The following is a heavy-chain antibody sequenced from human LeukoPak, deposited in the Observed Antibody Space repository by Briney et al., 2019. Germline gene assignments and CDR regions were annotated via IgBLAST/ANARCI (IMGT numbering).Heavy chain of an antibody. J-gene: IGHJ4*02. CDR1: GGSISSYY. Sequence: PSETLSLTCTVSGGSISSYYWSWIRQPAGKGLEWIGRIYTSGSTNYNPSLKSRVTISVDTSKNQFSLKLNSMTAADTAVYYCARRGSSGWYFDYWGQGTLVTVSS. V-gene: IGHV4-4*07. D-gene: IGHD6-19*01. CDR2: IYTSGST. CDR3: ARRGSSGWYFDY.